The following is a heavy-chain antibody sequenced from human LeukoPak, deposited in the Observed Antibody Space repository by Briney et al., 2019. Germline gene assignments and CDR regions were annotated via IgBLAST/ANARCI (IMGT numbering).Heavy chain of an antibody. CDR1: GGTFSSYA. D-gene: IGHD3-9*01. V-gene: IGHV1-69*05. CDR3: ASPEYYDILTGFGH. J-gene: IGHJ4*02. CDR2: IIPIFGTA. Sequence: SSVKVSCKASGGTFSSYAISWVRQAPGQGLEWMGGIIPIFGTANYAQKFQGRVTITTDESMSTAYMELSSLRSEDTAVYYCASPEYYDILTGFGHWGQGTLVTVSS.